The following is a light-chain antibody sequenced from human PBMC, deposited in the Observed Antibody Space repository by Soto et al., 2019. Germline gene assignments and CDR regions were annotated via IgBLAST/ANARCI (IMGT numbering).Light chain of an antibody. Sequence: DSVMTQSPLSLPVTPGEPASISCRPSQSLLHSNGYNYLDWYLQKPGQSPQLLICLGSNRADGVPDRFSGSGSGTDFTLKISRVEAEAVVVYYCMQALPTLTFGQGTRLEIK. CDR1: QSLLHSNGYNY. V-gene: IGKV2-28*01. CDR2: LGS. J-gene: IGKJ5*01. CDR3: MQALPTLT.